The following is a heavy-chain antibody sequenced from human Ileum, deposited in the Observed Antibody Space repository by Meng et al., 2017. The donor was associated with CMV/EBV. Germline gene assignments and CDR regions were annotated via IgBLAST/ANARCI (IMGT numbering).Heavy chain of an antibody. CDR1: GGSFSGSY. V-gene: IGHV4-34*02. Sequence: QVQLPHWGAGRLKASETLFLTCAVYGGSFSGSYWSWIRQPPGKGLEWIGEINHGGGTNYNPSLKSRVTLSVDTAKNQFSLIVSSVTAADTAVYYCARFPFSSTWFGETYDYWGQGVLVTVSS. CDR3: ARFPFSSTWFGETYDY. J-gene: IGHJ4*02. CDR2: INHGGGT. D-gene: IGHD3-10*01.